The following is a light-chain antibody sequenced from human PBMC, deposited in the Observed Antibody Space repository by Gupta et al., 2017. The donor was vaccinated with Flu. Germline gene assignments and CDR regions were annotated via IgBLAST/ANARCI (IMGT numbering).Light chain of an antibody. Sequence: DIQMTQSPSNLSASVGDRVTITCRASQSISSWLAWYQQKPGKAPKLLIYKASSLESGVPSRFGGSGSGTEFTLTISSLQPDDFATYYCQQYNSYSRTFGQGTKVEIK. CDR3: QQYNSYSRT. V-gene: IGKV1-5*03. J-gene: IGKJ1*01. CDR1: QSISSW. CDR2: KAS.